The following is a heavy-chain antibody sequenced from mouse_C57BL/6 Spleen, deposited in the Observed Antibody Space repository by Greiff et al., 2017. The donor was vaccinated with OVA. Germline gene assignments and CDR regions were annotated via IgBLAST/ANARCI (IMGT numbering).Heavy chain of an antibody. CDR1: GYAFSSYW. CDR2: IYPGDGDT. V-gene: IGHV1-80*01. Sequence: QVQLQQSGAELVKPGASVKISCKASGYAFSSYWMNWVKQRPGKGLEWIGQIYPGDGDTNYNGKFKGKATLTADKSSSTAYMQLSSLTSEDSAVYFCARKGGDSNYRYFDVWGTGTTVTVSS. D-gene: IGHD2-5*01. J-gene: IGHJ1*03. CDR3: ARKGGDSNYRYFDV.